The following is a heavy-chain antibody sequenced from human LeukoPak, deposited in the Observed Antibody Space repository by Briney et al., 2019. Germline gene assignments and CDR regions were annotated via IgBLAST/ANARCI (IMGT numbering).Heavy chain of an antibody. V-gene: IGHV3-48*03. CDR1: GFTFSSYE. D-gene: IGHD6-13*01. Sequence: GGSLRLSCAASGFTFSSYEMNWVRQAPGKGLEWVSYISSSGSTTYYADSVKGRFAISRDNAKNSLYLQMNSLRAEDTAVYYCARDSSSWYDAFDMWGQGTIVTVS. CDR2: ISSSGSTT. CDR3: ARDSSSWYDAFDM. J-gene: IGHJ3*02.